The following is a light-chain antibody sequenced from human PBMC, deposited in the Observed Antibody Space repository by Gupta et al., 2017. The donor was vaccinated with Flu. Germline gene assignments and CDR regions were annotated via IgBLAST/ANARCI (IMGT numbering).Light chain of an antibody. Sequence: VTISCTGSSSNIGAGYDVHWYQQLPGTAPKVLIYVDSNRPSGVPDRFSGSKSGTSASLAISGLQAEDEADYYCQSYDSSLSGWVFGGGTKLTVL. CDR2: VDS. V-gene: IGLV1-40*01. CDR3: QSYDSSLSGWV. CDR1: SSNIGAGYD. J-gene: IGLJ2*01.